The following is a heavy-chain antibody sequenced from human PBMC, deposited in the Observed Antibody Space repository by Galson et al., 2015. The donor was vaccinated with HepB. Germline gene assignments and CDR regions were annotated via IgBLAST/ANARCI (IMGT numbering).Heavy chain of an antibody. J-gene: IGHJ5*02. CDR3: ARLIGITVAGIPPRWFDL. D-gene: IGHD6-19*01. Sequence: QSGAEVKKPGESLKISCRGSGYSFTNYWIGWVRQMPGKGLEWMGIIYPGDSDTRYSPSFQGQVTISADKSISTAFLQWSSLKASDTAMYYCARLIGITVAGIPPRWFDLWGQGTLVTVSS. V-gene: IGHV5-51*01. CDR1: GYSFTNYW. CDR2: IYPGDSDT.